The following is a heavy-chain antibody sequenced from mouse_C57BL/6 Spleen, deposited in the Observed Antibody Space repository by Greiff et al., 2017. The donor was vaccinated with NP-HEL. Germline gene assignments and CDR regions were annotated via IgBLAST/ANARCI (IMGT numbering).Heavy chain of an antibody. V-gene: IGHV1-19*01. CDR3: ARRDGSSYSWYFDV. D-gene: IGHD1-1*01. CDR2: INPYNGGT. J-gene: IGHJ1*03. CDR1: GYTFTDYY. Sequence: EVQLQQSGPVLVKPGAPVKMSCKASGYTFTDYYMNWVKQSHGKSLEWIGVINPYNGGTSYNQKFKGKATLTVDKSSSTAYMELNSLTSEDSAVYYCARRDGSSYSWYFDVWGTGTTVTVSS.